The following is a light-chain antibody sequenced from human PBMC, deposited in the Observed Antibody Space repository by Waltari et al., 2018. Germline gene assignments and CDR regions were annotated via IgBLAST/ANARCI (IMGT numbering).Light chain of an antibody. CDR2: QDT. CDR1: KLGDKY. J-gene: IGLJ2*01. CDR3: QAWYSYRVI. V-gene: IGLV3-1*01. Sequence: SYELTQPPSVSVSPGQTATITCSGEKLGDKYTCWYRQKPGQSPGVVLYQDTKRPSGIPERFAGSNSVNTAALTYTGTQTMDESVYYCQAWYSYRVIFGAGPRLTVL.